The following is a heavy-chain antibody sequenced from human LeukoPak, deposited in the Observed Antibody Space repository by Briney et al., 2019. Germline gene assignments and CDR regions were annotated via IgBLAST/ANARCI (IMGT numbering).Heavy chain of an antibody. CDR1: GFTFSNAW. D-gene: IGHD3-10*01. CDR2: IKSKTDGGTT. V-gene: IGHV3-15*01. J-gene: IGHJ4*02. CDR3: TTDHGRLVRGVIISEGPD. Sequence: SGGSLRLSCAASGFTFSNAWMSWVRQAPGKGLEWVGRIKSKTDGGTTDYAAPVKGRFTISRDDSKNTLCLQMNSLKTEDTAVYYCTTDHGRLVRGVIISEGPDWGQGTLVTVSS.